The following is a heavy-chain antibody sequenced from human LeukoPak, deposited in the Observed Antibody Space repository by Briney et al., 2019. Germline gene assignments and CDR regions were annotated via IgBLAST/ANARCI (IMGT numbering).Heavy chain of an antibody. D-gene: IGHD6-13*01. CDR1: GFTFSSYG. J-gene: IGHJ4*02. CDR2: IRYDGSNK. Sequence: GGSLRLSCAASGFTFSSYGMHWVRQAPGKGLEWVAFIRYDGSNKYYADSVKGRFTISRDNSKNTLYLQMNSLRAEDTAVYYCAKWVAAAAPYYFDYWGQGTLVTVSS. CDR3: AKWVAAAAPYYFDY. V-gene: IGHV3-30*02.